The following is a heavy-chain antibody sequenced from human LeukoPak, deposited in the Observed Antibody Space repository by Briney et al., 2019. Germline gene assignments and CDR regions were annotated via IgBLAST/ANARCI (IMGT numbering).Heavy chain of an antibody. Sequence: PGGSLRLSCAASGFTFSNAWMNWVRQAPGKGLEWVGRIKSKTDGGTTDYAAPVKGRFTISRDDSKNTLYLQMNSLKTEDTAVYYCATTNYYDSSGYYGHDAFDIWGQGTMVTVSS. CDR3: ATTNYYDSSGYYGHDAFDI. J-gene: IGHJ3*02. V-gene: IGHV3-15*07. CDR2: IKSKTDGGTT. CDR1: GFTFSNAW. D-gene: IGHD3-22*01.